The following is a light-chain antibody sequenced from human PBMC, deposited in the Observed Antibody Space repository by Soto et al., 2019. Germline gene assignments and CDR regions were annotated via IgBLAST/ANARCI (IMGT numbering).Light chain of an antibody. CDR1: QSVSSNY. CDR3: QQYGSSPLFT. J-gene: IGKJ3*01. CDR2: GAS. V-gene: IGKV3-20*01. Sequence: EIVLTQSPGTLSLSPGERATLSCRASQSVSSNYLAWYQRKPGQAPRLLIYGASSRATGIPDRFSGSGSGTDFTLTISRLEPEDFAVYYCQQYGSSPLFTFGPGTKVYIK.